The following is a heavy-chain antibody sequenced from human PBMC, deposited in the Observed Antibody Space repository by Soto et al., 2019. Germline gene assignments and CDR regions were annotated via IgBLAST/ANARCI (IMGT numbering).Heavy chain of an antibody. CDR1: GFTFSSYA. V-gene: IGHV3-23*01. D-gene: IGHD6-19*01. CDR2: ISGSGGST. CDR3: AKAKVQWPQGPRSYFDY. Sequence: GGSLRLSCAASGFTFSSYAMSWVRQAPGKGLEWVSAISGSGGSTYYADSVKGRFTISRDNSKNTLYLQMNSLRAEDTAVYYCAKAKVQWPQGPRSYFDYWGQGTLVTVSS. J-gene: IGHJ4*02.